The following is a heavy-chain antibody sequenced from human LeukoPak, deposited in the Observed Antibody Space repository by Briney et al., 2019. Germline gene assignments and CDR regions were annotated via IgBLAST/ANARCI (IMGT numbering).Heavy chain of an antibody. J-gene: IGHJ2*01. CDR1: GFTFSNYD. V-gene: IGHV3-13*01. CDR3: ARGVVGNWYFDL. D-gene: IGHD2-15*01. Sequence: GGSLRLSCAASGFTFSNYDMHWVRQTAGKGLEWVSAVDPAGDTYYADSVKGRFTISRDNAKNSLYLQMNSLRAGDTAVYYCARGVVGNWYFDLWGRGTLVTVSS. CDR2: VDPAGDT.